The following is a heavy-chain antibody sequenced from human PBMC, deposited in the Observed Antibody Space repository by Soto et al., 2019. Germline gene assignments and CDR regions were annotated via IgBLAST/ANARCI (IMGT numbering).Heavy chain of an antibody. Sequence: QVQLQQWGAGLLKPSETLSLTCAVYGGSFSGYYWSWIRQPPGKGLEWIGEINHSGSTNYNPSLKSRVTISVDTSKNQFPRKRSSVTAADTAVYYCARPAIAAAVSAFDYWGQGTLVTVSS. J-gene: IGHJ4*02. D-gene: IGHD6-13*01. CDR3: ARPAIAAAVSAFDY. CDR1: GGSFSGYY. V-gene: IGHV4-34*01. CDR2: INHSGST.